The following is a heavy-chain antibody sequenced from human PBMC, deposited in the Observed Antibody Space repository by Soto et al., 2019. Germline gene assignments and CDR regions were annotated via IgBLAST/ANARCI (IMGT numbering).Heavy chain of an antibody. D-gene: IGHD3-22*01. CDR2: IKSKTDGGTT. Sequence: GGSLRLSCAASGFTFSNAWMNWVRQAPGKGLEWVGRIKSKTDGGTTDYAAPVKGRFTISRDDSKNTLYLQINSLKTEDTAVYYCTTDNMIVVTKVSYWGQGTLVTVSS. CDR1: GFTFSNAW. CDR3: TTDNMIVVTKVSY. V-gene: IGHV3-15*07. J-gene: IGHJ4*02.